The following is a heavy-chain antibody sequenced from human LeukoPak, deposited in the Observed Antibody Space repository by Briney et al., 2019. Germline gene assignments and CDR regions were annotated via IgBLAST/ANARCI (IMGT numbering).Heavy chain of an antibody. D-gene: IGHD3-10*01. Sequence: GGSLRLSCAASGFTFNSYAFHWVRQAPGKGLQWVAVIAFDGTNTHYADSVKGRFTISRDNAKNSLYLQMNSLRAEDTAIYYCAGYGSGSFWGQGTLVTVSS. CDR2: IAFDGTNT. CDR3: AGYGSGSF. J-gene: IGHJ4*02. CDR1: GFTFNSYA. V-gene: IGHV3-30*04.